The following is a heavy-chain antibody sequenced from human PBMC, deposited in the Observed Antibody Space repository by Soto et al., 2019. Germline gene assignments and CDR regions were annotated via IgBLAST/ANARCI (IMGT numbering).Heavy chain of an antibody. Sequence: QKLQGRVTMTTDTSSSTAYMELRSLRSDDTAVYYCARGGVGSTSGWFDPWGKGTLVTVSS. CDR3: ARGGVGSTSGWFDP. V-gene: IGHV1-18*01. J-gene: IGHJ5*02. D-gene: IGHD1-26*01.